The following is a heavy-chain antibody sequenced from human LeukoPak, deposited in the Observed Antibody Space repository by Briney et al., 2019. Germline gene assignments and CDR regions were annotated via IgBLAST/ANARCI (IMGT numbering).Heavy chain of an antibody. J-gene: IGHJ4*02. Sequence: GASVKVSCKASGYTFTGYYMHWVRQAPGQGLEWMGWINPNSGGTNYAQKFQGRVTMTRDTSISTAYMELSRLRSDDTAAYYCARGGSSTYLVVTGTDYWGQGTLVTVSS. D-gene: IGHD2-21*02. CDR1: GYTFTGYY. V-gene: IGHV1-2*02. CDR2: INPNSGGT. CDR3: ARGGSSTYLVVTGTDY.